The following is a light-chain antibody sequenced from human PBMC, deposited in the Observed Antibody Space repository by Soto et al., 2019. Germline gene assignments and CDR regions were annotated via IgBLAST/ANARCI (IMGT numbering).Light chain of an antibody. Sequence: QSALTQPASVSGSPGQSITISCTGSSSDVGDYNYVSWYQQHPGKAPKIMIYEVNNRPSGVSDRFSGSKSGNTASLTISGLQAEDEADYYCSSYTSSNTLLFGGGTKLTVL. J-gene: IGLJ2*01. V-gene: IGLV2-14*01. CDR3: SSYTSSNTLL. CDR2: EVN. CDR1: SSDVGDYNY.